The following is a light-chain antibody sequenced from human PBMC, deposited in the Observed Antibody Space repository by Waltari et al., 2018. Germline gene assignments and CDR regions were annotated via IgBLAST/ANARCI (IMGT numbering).Light chain of an antibody. CDR1: SSDVGGYHY. V-gene: IGLV2-14*03. CDR3: AIWYTTAWV. CDR2: AVS. J-gene: IGLJ3*02. Sequence: QSALTQPASVSGSPGQSITISCTGTSSDVGGYHYVSWYQKHPGKAPKLMIYAVSNRPSGVSTLFSGSKSGTSASLAISGLQSEDEADYYCAIWYTTAWVFGGGTKLTVL.